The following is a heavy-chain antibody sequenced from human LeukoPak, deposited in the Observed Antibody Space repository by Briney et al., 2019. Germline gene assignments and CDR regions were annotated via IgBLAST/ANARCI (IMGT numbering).Heavy chain of an antibody. Sequence: GGSLRLSCVGSGFLFKLFAVGWVRQAPGKGLEWVGNIQPDGSGAFYVDAMRGRFTISRDNAQNSLYLQINSLRAEDTAVYYCAREDDHNTNDCWGQGTLVTVSS. D-gene: IGHD5-24*01. V-gene: IGHV3-7*01. J-gene: IGHJ4*02. CDR3: AREDDHNTNDC. CDR2: IQPDGSGA. CDR1: GFLFKLFA.